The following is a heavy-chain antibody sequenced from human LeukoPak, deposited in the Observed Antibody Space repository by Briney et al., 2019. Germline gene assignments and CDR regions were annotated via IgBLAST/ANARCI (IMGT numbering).Heavy chain of an antibody. CDR1: GDSIGSSSYY. CDR2: TYYSGST. D-gene: IGHD2-15*01. Sequence: SETLSLTCAVSGDSIGSSSYYWGWIRQPPGKGLEWIGSTYYSGSTQYNPSLKSRVTISVDTSKNQLSLKLNSVTAADTAVYYCARDLVVAASSPGYWGQGTLVTVSS. CDR3: ARDLVVAASSPGY. J-gene: IGHJ4*02. V-gene: IGHV4-39*07.